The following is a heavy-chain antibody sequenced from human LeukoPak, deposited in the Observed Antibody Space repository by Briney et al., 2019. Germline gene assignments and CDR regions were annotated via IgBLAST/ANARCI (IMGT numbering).Heavy chain of an antibody. CDR3: ARGVELLWFGESLNWFDP. D-gene: IGHD3-10*01. J-gene: IGHJ5*02. V-gene: IGHV1-18*01. CDR1: GYTFTSYG. CDR2: ISAYNGNT. Sequence: ASVKVSCKASGYTFTSYGISWVRQAPGQGLEWMGWISAYNGNTNYAQKLQGRVTMTTDTSTSTAYMELRSLRSDDTAVYYCARGVELLWFGESLNWFDPWGQGTLVTVSS.